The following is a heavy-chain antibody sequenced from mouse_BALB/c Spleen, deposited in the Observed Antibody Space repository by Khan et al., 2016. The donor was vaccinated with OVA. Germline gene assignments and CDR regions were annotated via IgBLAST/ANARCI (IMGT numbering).Heavy chain of an antibody. J-gene: IGHJ3*01. V-gene: IGHV1-77*01. D-gene: IGHD4-1*01. CDR3: ARSGTGAFLY. Sequence: QVQLQQPGAELARPGASVKLSCKASGYTFSDYYINWVKQRTGQGLEWIGEIYPGRGNTYYNEKFKGKATLTADKSSRTAYMQFSSLTSEDSAVYFCARSGTGAFLYWGQGTLVTVSA. CDR1: GYTFSDYY. CDR2: IYPGRGNT.